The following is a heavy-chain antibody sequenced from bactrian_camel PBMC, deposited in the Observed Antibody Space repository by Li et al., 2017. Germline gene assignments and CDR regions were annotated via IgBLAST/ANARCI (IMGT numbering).Heavy chain of an antibody. D-gene: IGHD2*01. CDR2: IVLRGGHTYPNKGST. CDR3: AAASLSAACDCSGGNCSTLLGDEFAR. V-gene: IGHV3-3*01. CDR1: GSTVT. Sequence: HVQLVESGGGSVQNGGSLRLSCAASGSTVTMAWFRRAPGKEREGVAAIVLRGGHTYPNKGSTYYADAVKGRFIISQDDNKNSVSLQMNNLKPEDTAMYYCAAASLSAACDCSGGNCSTLLGDEFARWGQGTQVTVS. J-gene: IGHJ4*01.